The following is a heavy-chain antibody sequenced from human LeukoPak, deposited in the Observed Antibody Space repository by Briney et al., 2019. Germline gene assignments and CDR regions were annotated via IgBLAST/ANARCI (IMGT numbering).Heavy chain of an antibody. V-gene: IGHV4-31*03. CDR2: MYYSGSP. Sequence: SQTLSLTCTVSGGSISSGGYYWTWIRQHPGKGLEWLGYMYYSGSPYYSPSLKSRVTISVDTSKHQFSLKLSSVTAADTGVYYCARGRSSYGNFDYWGQGTLGTVSS. CDR3: ARGRSSYGNFDY. J-gene: IGHJ4*02. D-gene: IGHD5-18*01. CDR1: GGSISSGGYY.